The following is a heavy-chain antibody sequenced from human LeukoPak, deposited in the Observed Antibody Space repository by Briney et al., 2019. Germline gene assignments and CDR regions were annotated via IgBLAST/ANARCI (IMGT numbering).Heavy chain of an antibody. CDR3: ARGRSITLLRGVAMSDGFDF. CDR1: GFTFSTYS. V-gene: IGHV3-21*01. CDR2: IDTTTNYI. D-gene: IGHD3-10*01. Sequence: GGSLRLSCAASGFTFSTYSMNWVRQAPGKGLEWVSFIDTTTNYIYYGASVKGRFTISRDNAKNSLYLQMNGLRAEETAVYYCARGRSITLLRGVAMSDGFDFWGQGAMVTVSS. J-gene: IGHJ3*01.